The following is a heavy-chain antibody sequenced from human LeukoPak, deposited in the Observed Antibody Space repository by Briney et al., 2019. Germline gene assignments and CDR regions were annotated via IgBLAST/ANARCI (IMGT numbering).Heavy chain of an antibody. CDR2: INSDGSST. J-gene: IGHJ4*02. V-gene: IGHV3-74*01. D-gene: IGHD6-13*01. CDR1: GFTFSSYW. CDR3: ARVGSTWSYFDY. Sequence: SGGSLRLSCAASGFTFSSYWMLWVRQAPGKGLVWVSRINSDGSSTSYADSVKGRFTISRDNAKNSLYLQMNRLRAEDTAVYYCARVGSTWSYFDYWGQGTLVTVSS.